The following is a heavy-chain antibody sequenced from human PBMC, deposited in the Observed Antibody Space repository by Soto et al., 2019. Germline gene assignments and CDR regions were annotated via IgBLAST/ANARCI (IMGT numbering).Heavy chain of an antibody. J-gene: IGHJ4*02. D-gene: IGHD1-26*01. Sequence: QVQLVQSRAEVKKPGSSVKVSCKASGGTFSTYIINWVRQAPGQGLEWMGRIIPVLGIANYAQKFQGRVTITADKSTGTADMDLSSLRSEDTAIYYCARGSGGGFDDWGQGTLVTVSS. V-gene: IGHV1-69*02. CDR2: IIPVLGIA. CDR3: ARGSGGGFDD. CDR1: GGTFSTYI.